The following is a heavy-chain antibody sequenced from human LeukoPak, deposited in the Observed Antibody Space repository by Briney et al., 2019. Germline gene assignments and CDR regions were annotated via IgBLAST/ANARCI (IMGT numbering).Heavy chain of an antibody. V-gene: IGHV3-21*01. CDR3: ARDPPAYCSSTSCPVLDY. CDR1: GFTFSSYS. Sequence: GGSLRLSCAASGFTFSSYSMNWVRQAPGKGLEWVSSISSSSSYIYCADSVKGGFTISRDNAKNSLYLQMNSLRAEDTAVYYCARDPPAYCSSTSCPVLDYWGQGTLVTVSS. CDR2: ISSSSSYI. J-gene: IGHJ4*02. D-gene: IGHD2-2*01.